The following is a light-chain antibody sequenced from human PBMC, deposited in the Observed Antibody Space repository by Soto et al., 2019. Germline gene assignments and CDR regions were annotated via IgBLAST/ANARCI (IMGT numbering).Light chain of an antibody. CDR1: QSVTRY. Sequence: DIQVTQSPSTLSASVGDRVTITCRASQSVTRYLGWYQQKPGKAPNLLIYDVSILESGVPSRFSGSGSGTEFTLTISSLPADDFATYYCQQYNTYSSWTFGQGTKVEI. CDR2: DVS. J-gene: IGKJ1*01. V-gene: IGKV1-5*01. CDR3: QQYNTYSSWT.